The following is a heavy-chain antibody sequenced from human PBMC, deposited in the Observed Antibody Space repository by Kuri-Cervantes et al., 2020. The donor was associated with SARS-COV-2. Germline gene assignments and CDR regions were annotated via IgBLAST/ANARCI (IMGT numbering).Heavy chain of an antibody. Sequence: GGSLRLSCAASGFTFSNAWMSWVRQAPGKGLEWVANIKQDGSEKYYVDSVKGRFDISRDNSRKSLYLQMDSLRSEDTAIYYCVKGGYGGAFDYWGQGTLVTVSS. J-gene: IGHJ4*02. CDR2: IKQDGSEK. CDR1: GFTFSNAW. V-gene: IGHV3-7*05. CDR3: VKGGYGGAFDY. D-gene: IGHD4/OR15-4a*01.